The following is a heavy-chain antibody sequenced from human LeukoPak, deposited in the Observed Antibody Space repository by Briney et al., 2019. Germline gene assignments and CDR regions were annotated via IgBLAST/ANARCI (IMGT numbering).Heavy chain of an antibody. J-gene: IGHJ3*02. CDR1: GFIFSSYA. Sequence: GRSLRLSCAASGFIFSSYAMHWVRQAPGKELEWVAVISYDGSNKYYADSVKGRFTISRDNSRNTLYLQMNSLRAEDTAVYYCARGGSGWDAAFDIWGQGTMVTVSS. D-gene: IGHD6-19*01. CDR2: ISYDGSNK. CDR3: ARGGSGWDAAFDI. V-gene: IGHV3-30-3*01.